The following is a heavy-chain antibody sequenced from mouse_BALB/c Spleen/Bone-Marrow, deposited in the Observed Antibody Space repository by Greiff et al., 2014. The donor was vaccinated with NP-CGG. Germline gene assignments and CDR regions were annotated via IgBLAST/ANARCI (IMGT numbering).Heavy chain of an antibody. Sequence: VQLKESGGGLVQPKGSLKLSCAASGFTFNTYAMNWVRQAPGKGLEWVARIRSKSNNYATYYADSVKDRFTISRDDSQSMLYLQMNNLKPEDTAMYYCVRHEVMITFAYWGQGTLVTVSA. CDR1: GFTFNTYA. D-gene: IGHD2-4*01. J-gene: IGHJ3*01. V-gene: IGHV10-1*02. CDR3: VRHEVMITFAY. CDR2: IRSKSNNYAT.